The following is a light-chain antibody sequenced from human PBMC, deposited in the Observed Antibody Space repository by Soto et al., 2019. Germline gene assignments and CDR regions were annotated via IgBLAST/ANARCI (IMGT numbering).Light chain of an antibody. Sequence: QSLLTQPASVSGSPGQSITISCGGTRSDVGAYIYVSWYQQYPGKAPKLIIYEVNNRPSGVSGRFSGSKSDTTAYLTISGLQAEDEADYYCSSYSDSDTKVFGTGTKVT. CDR3: SSYSDSDTKV. CDR1: RSDVGAYIY. CDR2: EVN. J-gene: IGLJ1*01. V-gene: IGLV2-14*03.